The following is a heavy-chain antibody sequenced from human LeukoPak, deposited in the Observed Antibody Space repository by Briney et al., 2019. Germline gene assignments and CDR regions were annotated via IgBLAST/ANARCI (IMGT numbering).Heavy chain of an antibody. D-gene: IGHD2-2*01. CDR2: MHPNSGNT. Sequence: ASVKVSCKASGYTFTSYDINWVRQANGQGLEWMGWMHPNSGNTGYAQKFQGRVTMTRNTSISTAYMELSSLRSDDTAVYYCARDAAGVVPAAIYSDYWGQGTLVTVSS. V-gene: IGHV1-8*01. CDR3: ARDAAGVVPAAIYSDY. J-gene: IGHJ4*02. CDR1: GYTFTSYD.